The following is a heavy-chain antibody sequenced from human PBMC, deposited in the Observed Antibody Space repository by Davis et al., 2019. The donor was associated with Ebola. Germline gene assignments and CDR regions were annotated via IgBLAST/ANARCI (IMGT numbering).Heavy chain of an antibody. J-gene: IGHJ5*02. D-gene: IGHD3-22*01. CDR1: GGSISSSNW. Sequence: PGGSLRLSCAVSGGSISSSNWWSWVRQPPGKGLEWIGEIYHSGSTNYNPSLKSRVTISLDTSKNQFSLKLSSVTAADTAVYYCAREKTIYDSSLFDPWGQGTLVTVSS. V-gene: IGHV4-4*02. CDR3: AREKTIYDSSLFDP. CDR2: IYHSGST.